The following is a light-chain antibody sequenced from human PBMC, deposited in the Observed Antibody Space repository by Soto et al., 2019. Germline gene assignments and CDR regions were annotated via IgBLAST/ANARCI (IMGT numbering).Light chain of an antibody. V-gene: IGKV1-33*01. CDR2: DVS. CDR3: QQYDSVPIT. CDR1: QDITNF. J-gene: IGKJ5*01. Sequence: DTQMTQSPSSLSASVGDRVTITCQASQDITNFLNWYQQKPGEAPKVLIYDVSNLHSGVPSRFSGSGSRTQFSLTITNLQPEDFATYYCQQYDSVPITFGQGTRL.